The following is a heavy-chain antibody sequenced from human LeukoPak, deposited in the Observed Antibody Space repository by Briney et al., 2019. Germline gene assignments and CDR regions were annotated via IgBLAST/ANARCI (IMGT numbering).Heavy chain of an antibody. CDR3: ASREYSYGYFSDY. CDR1: GFTFSSYS. D-gene: IGHD5-18*01. J-gene: IGHJ4*02. Sequence: GRSLRLSCAASGFTFSSYSVNWVRQAPGKGLEWVSSISSSSSYIYYADSVKGRFTISRDNAKNSLYLQMNSLRAEDTAVYYCASREYSYGYFSDYWGQGTLVTVSS. V-gene: IGHV3-21*01. CDR2: ISSSSSYI.